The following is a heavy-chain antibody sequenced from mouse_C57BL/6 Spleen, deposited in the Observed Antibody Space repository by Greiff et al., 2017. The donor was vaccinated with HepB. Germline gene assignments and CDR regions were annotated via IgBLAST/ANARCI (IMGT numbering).Heavy chain of an antibody. CDR3: ARNSFYYYGSSYAMDY. D-gene: IGHD1-1*01. CDR1: GVDFSRYW. Sequence: AASGVDFSRYWMRWVRRAPGKGLEWIGEINPDSSTINYAPSLKDKFIISRDNAKNTLYLQMSKVRSEDTALYYCARNSFYYYGSSYAMDYWGQGTSVTVSS. J-gene: IGHJ4*01. V-gene: IGHV4-1*01. CDR2: INPDSSTI.